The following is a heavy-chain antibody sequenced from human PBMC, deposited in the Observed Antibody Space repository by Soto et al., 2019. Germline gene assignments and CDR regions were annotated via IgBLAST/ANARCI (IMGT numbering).Heavy chain of an antibody. CDR1: GFSLNTSAVG. V-gene: IGHV2-5*02. D-gene: IGHD3-16*01. CDR2: IYWDDDK. Sequence: SGPTLVNPTQTLTLTCTFSGFSLNTSAVGVGWIRQPPGKALEWLALIYWDDDKRYSPSLKSRLTITKDTSKNPVVLKMTNMDPVDTATYYCVHRGGDVYVWVSYKDAFAIWGQGTMVTVS. CDR3: VHRGGDVYVWVSYKDAFAI. J-gene: IGHJ3*02.